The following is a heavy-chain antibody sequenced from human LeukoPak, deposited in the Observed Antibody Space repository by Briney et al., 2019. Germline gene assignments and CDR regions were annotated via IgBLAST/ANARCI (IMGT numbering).Heavy chain of an antibody. CDR2: ISSSSSTI. CDR1: GFTFSSYS. D-gene: IGHD2-15*01. V-gene: IGHV3-48*02. J-gene: IGHJ4*02. CDR3: ARDLGVGYSYYFDY. Sequence: GGSLRLSCAASGFTFSSYSMNWVRQAPGKGLEWVSYISSSSSTIYYAGSVKGRFTISRDNAKNSLYLQMNSLRDEDTAVYYCARDLGVGYSYYFDYWGQGTLVTVSS.